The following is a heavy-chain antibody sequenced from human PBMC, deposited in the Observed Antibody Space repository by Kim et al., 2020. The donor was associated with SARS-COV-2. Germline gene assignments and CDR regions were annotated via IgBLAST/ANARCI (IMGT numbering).Heavy chain of an antibody. Sequence: ASVKVSCKASGYTFTSYGISWVRQAPGQGLEWMGWISAYNGNTNYAQKLQGRVTMTTDTSTSTAYMELRSLRSDDTAVYYCARDRSEYCNVGRCFYYYYGMDVWGQGTTVTVSS. CDR1: GYTFTSYG. V-gene: IGHV1-18*01. J-gene: IGHJ6*02. CDR2: ISAYNGNT. D-gene: IGHD2-15*01. CDR3: ARDRSEYCNVGRCFYYYYGMDV.